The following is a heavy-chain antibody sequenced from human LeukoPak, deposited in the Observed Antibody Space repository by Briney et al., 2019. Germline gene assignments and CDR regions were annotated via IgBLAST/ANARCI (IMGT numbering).Heavy chain of an antibody. D-gene: IGHD6-6*01. CDR3: ARDLSSSADY. J-gene: IGHJ4*02. V-gene: IGHV3-23*01. Sequence: GGTLRLSCVVSGFTFSSYGMSWVRQAPGKGLEWVSGSSGSGGSTYYADSVKGRFTISRDNAKNSLYLQMNSLRAEDTAVYYCARDLSSSADYWGQGTLVTVSS. CDR2: SSGSGGST. CDR1: GFTFSSYG.